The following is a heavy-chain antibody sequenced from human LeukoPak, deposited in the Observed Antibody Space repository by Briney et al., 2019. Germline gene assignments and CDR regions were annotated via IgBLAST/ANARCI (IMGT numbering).Heavy chain of an antibody. D-gene: IGHD6-19*01. CDR1: GFTVSSNY. J-gene: IGHJ2*01. CDR2: IYSGGST. V-gene: IGHV3-53*01. CDR3: ARGRIAVAGYWYFDL. Sequence: GGSLRLSCAASGFTVSSNYMSWVRQAPGKGLEWVSVIYSGGSTYYADPVKGRFTTSRDNSKNTLYLQMNSLRAEDTAVYYCARGRIAVAGYWYFDLWGRGTLVTVSS.